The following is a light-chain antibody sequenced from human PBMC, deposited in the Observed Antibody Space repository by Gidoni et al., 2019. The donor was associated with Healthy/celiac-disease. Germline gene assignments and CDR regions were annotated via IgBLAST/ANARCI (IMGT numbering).Light chain of an antibody. CDR1: PDISNY. V-gene: IGKV1-33*01. Sequence: DIQMTQSPSSLSAAVVDRATITSQARPDISNYLDWYQQKPGKAPKLLIYDASNLETGVPSRFSGSGSGTDFTFTISSLQPEDIATYYCQQYDNLPLTFGGGTKVEIK. CDR3: QQYDNLPLT. J-gene: IGKJ4*01. CDR2: DAS.